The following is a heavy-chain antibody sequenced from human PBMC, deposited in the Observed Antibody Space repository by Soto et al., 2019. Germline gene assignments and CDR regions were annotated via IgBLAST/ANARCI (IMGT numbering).Heavy chain of an antibody. CDR1: GYSISSGYY. J-gene: IGHJ6*02. D-gene: IGHD4-17*01. V-gene: IGHV4-38-2*01. Sequence: SETLSLTCAVSGYSISSGYYWGWIRQPPGKGLEWIGSIYHSGSTYYNPSLKSRVTISVDTSKNQFSLKLSSVTAADTAVYYFATTETRSLGYYYYGMDVWGQGTTVTV. CDR2: IYHSGST. CDR3: ATTETRSLGYYYYGMDV.